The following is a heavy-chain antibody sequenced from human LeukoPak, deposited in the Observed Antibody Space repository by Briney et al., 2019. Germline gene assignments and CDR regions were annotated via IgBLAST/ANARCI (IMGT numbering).Heavy chain of an antibody. CDR3: AKDHSFDYGDPYYYYGMDV. CDR1: GFTFSSYG. V-gene: IGHV3-30*18. D-gene: IGHD4-17*01. J-gene: IGHJ6*04. CDR2: ISYDGSNK. Sequence: AGGSLRLSCAASGFTFSSYGMHWVRQAQGKGLEWVAVISYDGSNKYYADSVKGRFTISRDNSKNTLYLQMNSLRAEDTAVYYCAKDHSFDYGDPYYYYGMDVWGKGTTVTVSS.